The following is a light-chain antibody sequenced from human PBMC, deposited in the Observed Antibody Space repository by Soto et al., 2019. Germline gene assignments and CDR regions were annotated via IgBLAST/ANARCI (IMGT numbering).Light chain of an antibody. CDR2: GSS. V-gene: IGKV3-20*01. J-gene: IGKJ2*01. Sequence: EIVLTQSPGTLSLSPGERATLCCRTSQSVNSNFLAWYQQKPGQAPRLLVYGSSTRAAGVPDRFSGSGSGTDFTLTISRLEPEDFAVYYCQQYGRSPLLYTFGQGTKLGVK. CDR3: QQYGRSPLLYT. CDR1: QSVNSNF.